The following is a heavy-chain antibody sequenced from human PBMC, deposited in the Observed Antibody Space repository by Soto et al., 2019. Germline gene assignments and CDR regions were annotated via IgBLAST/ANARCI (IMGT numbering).Heavy chain of an antibody. CDR3: AKHVTDSGTRGYDS. D-gene: IGHD1-1*01. J-gene: IGHJ5*02. CDR2: VSQRGGT. CDR1: GGPSLFW. Sequence: QVQLQESGPGLVSPSGTLSLTCAFPGGPSLFWRGWVAQSPGKGLEWIGEVSQRGGTNYIPSLKSRVTISIDNSRNQIFLHLTSVTAADTAVYFCAKHVTDSGTRGYDSWGQGILVTVSS. V-gene: IGHV4-4*02.